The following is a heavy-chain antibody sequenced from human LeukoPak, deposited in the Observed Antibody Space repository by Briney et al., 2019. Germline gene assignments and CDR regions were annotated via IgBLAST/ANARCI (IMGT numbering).Heavy chain of an antibody. CDR2: IYHSGTT. CDR1: GYSISSGYY. D-gene: IGHD5-18*01. J-gene: IGHJ4*02. V-gene: IGHV4-38-2*01. CDR3: ARRYSYGVDY. Sequence: SETLSLTCAVSGYSISSGYYWGWIRQPPGKGLEWIGSIYHSGTTYYSPSLKSRVTISVDTSRNQFSLKLSSVTAADTAVYYCARRYSYGVDYWGQGTLVTVSS.